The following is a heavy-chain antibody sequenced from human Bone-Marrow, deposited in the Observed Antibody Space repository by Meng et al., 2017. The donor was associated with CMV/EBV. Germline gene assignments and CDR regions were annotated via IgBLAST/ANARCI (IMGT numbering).Heavy chain of an antibody. CDR2: VLPIFCTA. CDR1: GGTFSSYA. Sequence: SVKVSCKASGGTFSSYAISWVRQAPGQGLEWMGVVLPIFCTANYAQKFQGRVTITTDEAPSTAYMELSSLRSEDPAVYYCARAPQPAIYDFWSGYHYDYWGQGTRVTVSS. V-gene: IGHV1-69*05. J-gene: IGHJ4*02. D-gene: IGHD3-3*01. CDR3: ARAPQPAIYDFWSGYHYDY.